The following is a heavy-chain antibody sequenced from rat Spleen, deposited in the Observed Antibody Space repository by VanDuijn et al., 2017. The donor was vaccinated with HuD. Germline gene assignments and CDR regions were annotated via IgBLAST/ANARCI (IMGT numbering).Heavy chain of an antibody. D-gene: IGHD1-10*01. CDR2: ISYDGRHT. CDR3: TSITTRVMDA. V-gene: IGHV5-7*01. CDR1: GFTFSDYN. J-gene: IGHJ4*01. Sequence: EVQLVESGGGLVQPGRSLKLSCAASGFTFSDYNMAWVRQAPKKGLEWVATISYDGRHTYYRDSVKGRFTISRDNAKSTLYLQMNSLRSEDTATYYCTSITTRVMDAWGQGASVTVSS.